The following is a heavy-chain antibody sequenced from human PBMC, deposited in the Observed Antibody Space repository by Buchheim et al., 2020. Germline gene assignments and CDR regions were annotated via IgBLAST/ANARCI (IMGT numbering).Heavy chain of an antibody. Sequence: QVQLQQWGAGLLKPSETLSLTCAVYGGSFSGYYWSWIRQPPGKGLEWIGEINHSGSTNYNPSLKRRVTISVDTSKNQFSLKLSSVTAADTAVYYCARAAVGATCFDYWGQGTL. J-gene: IGHJ4*02. CDR1: GGSFSGYY. D-gene: IGHD1-26*01. CDR3: ARAAVGATCFDY. CDR2: INHSGST. V-gene: IGHV4-34*01.